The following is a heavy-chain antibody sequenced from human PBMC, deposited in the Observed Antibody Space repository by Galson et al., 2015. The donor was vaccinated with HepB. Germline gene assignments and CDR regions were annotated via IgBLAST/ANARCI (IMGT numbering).Heavy chain of an antibody. CDR3: ARGQYCGGDCYRRPYYYYYMDV. D-gene: IGHD2-21*01. Sequence: SVKVSCKASGYTFTSYGISWVRQAPGQGLEWMGWISAYNGNTNYAQKFQGRVTMTRNTSISTAYMELSSLRSEDTAVYYCARGQYCGGDCYRRPYYYYYMDVWGKGTTVTVSS. J-gene: IGHJ6*03. CDR2: ISAYNGNT. CDR1: GYTFTSYG. V-gene: IGHV1-18*01.